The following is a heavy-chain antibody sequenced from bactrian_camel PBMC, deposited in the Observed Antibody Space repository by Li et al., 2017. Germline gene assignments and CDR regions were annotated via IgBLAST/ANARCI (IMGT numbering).Heavy chain of an antibody. CDR3: AIGLFADFG. V-gene: IGHV3S53*01. CDR1: TFMVNKCI. CDR2: IDISDAI. Sequence: HVQLVESGGGSVQPGGSLKLSCVVSTFMVNKCIMGWYRQAPGKERELVSSIDISDAITYIESVKGRFTISQDNAKNTLFLQMNSLKSEDTAVYYCAIGLFADFG. J-gene: IGHJ6*01.